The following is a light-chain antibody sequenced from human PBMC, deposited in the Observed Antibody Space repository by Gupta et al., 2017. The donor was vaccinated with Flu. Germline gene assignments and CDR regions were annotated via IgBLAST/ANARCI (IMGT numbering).Light chain of an antibody. CDR2: GAS. V-gene: IGKV3-15*01. CDR3: QQYNNWPRT. J-gene: IGKJ1*01. CDR1: QSVSSN. Sequence: EIVMTQSPATLSVSPGERATLSCRDSQSVSSNLAWYQQKPGQAPRLLIYGASTRSTGIPARFSGSGSGTEFTLTISSLQSEDFAVYSCQQYNNWPRTFGQGTKVEIK.